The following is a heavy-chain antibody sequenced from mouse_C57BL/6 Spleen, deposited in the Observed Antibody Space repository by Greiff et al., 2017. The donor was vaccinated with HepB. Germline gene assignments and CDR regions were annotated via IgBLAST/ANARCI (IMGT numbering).Heavy chain of an antibody. D-gene: IGHD1-1*01. CDR3: VRQDYGSLDY. Sequence: DVKLVESGGGLVQPKGSLKLSCAASGFSFNTYAMNWVRQAPGKGLEWVARIRSKSNNYATYYADSVKDRFTISRDDSESMLYLQMNNLKTEDTAMYYWVRQDYGSLDYWGQGTTLTVSS. CDR2: IRSKSNNYAT. V-gene: IGHV10-1*01. J-gene: IGHJ2*01. CDR1: GFSFNTYA.